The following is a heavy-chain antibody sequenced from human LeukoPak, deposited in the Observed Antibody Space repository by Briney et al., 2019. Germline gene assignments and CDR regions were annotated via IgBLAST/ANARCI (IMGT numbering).Heavy chain of an antibody. V-gene: IGHV3-23*01. J-gene: IGHJ4*02. CDR2: ISGSGGST. CDR1: GFTFSTYA. CDR3: AKIPHSSYYYDSSGYLDY. D-gene: IGHD3-22*01. Sequence: QPGGSLRLYCAASGFTFSTYAMNWVRQAPGKGLEWVSAISGSGGSTYTADSVKGRFTISRNNSKNTLYLQMNSLRAEDTAIYYCAKIPHSSYYYDSSGYLDYWGQGTLSASPQ.